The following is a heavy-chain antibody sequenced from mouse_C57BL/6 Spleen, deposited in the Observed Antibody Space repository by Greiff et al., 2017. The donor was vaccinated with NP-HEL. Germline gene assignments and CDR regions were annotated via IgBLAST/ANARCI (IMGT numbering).Heavy chain of an antibody. CDR3: ARWDYDGVFYAMDY. J-gene: IGHJ4*01. D-gene: IGHD2-4*01. CDR1: GYTFTDYY. CDR2: INPNNGGT. Sequence: EVQLQQSGPELVKPGASVKISCKASGYTFTDYYMNWVKQSHGKSLEWIGDINPNNGGTSYNQKFKGKATLTVDKSSSTAYMELRSLTSEDSAVYYCARWDYDGVFYAMDYWGQGTSVTVSS. V-gene: IGHV1-26*01.